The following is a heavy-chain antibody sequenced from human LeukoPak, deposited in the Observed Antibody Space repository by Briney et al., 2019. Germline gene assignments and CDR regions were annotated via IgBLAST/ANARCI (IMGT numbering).Heavy chain of an antibody. Sequence: RRASVTVSCKASGYTFTGYYIHWVRQAPGQGLERMGWINPNSGGTDYAQNFQGRVTMTRDTSTSTAYMELSRLRSDDTAVYYCARRLGAGTTLGYWGQGTLVTVSS. V-gene: IGHV1-2*02. J-gene: IGHJ4*02. CDR2: INPNSGGT. CDR1: GYTFTGYY. CDR3: ARRLGAGTTLGY. D-gene: IGHD1-1*01.